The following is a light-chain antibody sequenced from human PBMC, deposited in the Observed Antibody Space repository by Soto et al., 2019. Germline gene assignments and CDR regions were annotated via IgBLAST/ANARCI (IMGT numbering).Light chain of an antibody. CDR3: QPYGSSPRT. J-gene: IGKJ1*01. Sequence: EIVVTQAPGALSFSPGERATLSCGASQSVSSSYLAWYQQKPGQAPRLLIYGASTRATGIPDRVSGSGSGTHFNLPITSLEPEDFAVYYCQPYGSSPRTFGQATQVQIQ. CDR1: QSVSSSY. CDR2: GAS. V-gene: IGKV3-20*01.